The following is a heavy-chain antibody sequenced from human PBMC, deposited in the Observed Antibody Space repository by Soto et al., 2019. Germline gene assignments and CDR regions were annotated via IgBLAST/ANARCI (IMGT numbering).Heavy chain of an antibody. CDR3: ARVRGGQQLGYFDY. J-gene: IGHJ4*02. CDR2: IYHSGST. D-gene: IGHD6-13*01. Sequence: SETLSLTCAVYGGSFSGYYWSWIRQPPGKGLEWIGYIYHSGSTYYNPSLKSRVTISVDRSKNQFSLKLSSVTAADTAVYYCARVRGGQQLGYFDYWGQGTLVTVSS. CDR1: GGSFSGYY. V-gene: IGHV4-34*01.